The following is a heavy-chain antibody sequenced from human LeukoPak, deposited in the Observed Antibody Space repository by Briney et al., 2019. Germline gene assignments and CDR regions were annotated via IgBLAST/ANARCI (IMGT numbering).Heavy chain of an antibody. CDR1: GYTFTSYY. Sequence: GASVKVSCKASGYTFTSYYMHWVRQAPGQGLEWMGIINPSGGSTSYAQKFQGRVTMTRDTSTSTVYMELSSLRSEDTAVYYCARGSSQAVAGTGYYYGMDVWGQGTTVTVSS. V-gene: IGHV1-46*01. D-gene: IGHD6-19*01. CDR3: ARGSSQAVAGTGYYYGMDV. J-gene: IGHJ6*02. CDR2: INPSGGST.